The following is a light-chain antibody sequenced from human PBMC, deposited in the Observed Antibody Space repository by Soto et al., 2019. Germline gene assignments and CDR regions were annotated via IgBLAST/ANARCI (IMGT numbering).Light chain of an antibody. V-gene: IGLV1-40*01. CDR1: SSNLGAGYD. J-gene: IGLJ7*01. CDR2: CNR. Sequence: QSVLTQPPSVSGAPGQRVTISCTGNSSNLGAGYDVHWYQQLPGAAPKLVIFCNRNRPSGVPERFSGSKSGTSASLAITGRETEDEDDYYCQAYDYSLTASVFGGGTQLTVL. CDR3: QAYDYSLTASV.